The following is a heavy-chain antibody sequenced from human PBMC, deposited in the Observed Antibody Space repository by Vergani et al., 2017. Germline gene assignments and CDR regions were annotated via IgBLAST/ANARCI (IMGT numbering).Heavy chain of an antibody. CDR2: INTNTGNP. Sequence: QVQLVQSGSELKKPGASVKVSCKASGYTFTSSAMNWVRQAPGQGLEWMGWINTNTGNPTYAQGFTGRFVFSLDTSVSTAYLQISSLKAEDTAVYYCARDFVVYDILTGSYYYYGMDVWGQGTTVTVSS. V-gene: IGHV7-4-1*02. CDR3: ARDFVVYDILTGSYYYYGMDV. D-gene: IGHD3-9*01. CDR1: GYTFTSSA. J-gene: IGHJ6*02.